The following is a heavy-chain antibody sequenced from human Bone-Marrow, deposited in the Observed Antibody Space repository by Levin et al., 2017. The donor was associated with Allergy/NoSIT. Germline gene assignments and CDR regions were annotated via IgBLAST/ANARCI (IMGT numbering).Heavy chain of an antibody. V-gene: IGHV3-21*01. J-gene: IGHJ4*02. CDR3: ARQGRDNTMIIGGYGH. Sequence: GGSLRLSCVASGFTFSTYGMNWVRQAPGKGLEWVSSISTYSGHTFYADSLQGRFTVSRDNSKNSLYLQMNNLRAEDTAVYYCARQGRDNTMIIGGYGHWGPGTLVTVSS. D-gene: IGHD3-22*01. CDR2: ISTYSGHT. CDR1: GFTFSTYG.